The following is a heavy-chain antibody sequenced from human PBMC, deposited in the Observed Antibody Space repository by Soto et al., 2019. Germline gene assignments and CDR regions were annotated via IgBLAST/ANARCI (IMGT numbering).Heavy chain of an antibody. CDR1: GYSFTTYW. CDR3: ARQATIAAPDYYYHGMDV. J-gene: IGHJ6*02. D-gene: IGHD6-6*01. V-gene: IGHV5-51*01. CDR2: IYPVDSNT. Sequence: PGESLKISCKGSGYSFTTYWIGWVRQMPGKGLEWMGIIYPVDSNTRYSPSFQGQVTISVDKSISTAYLQWSSLKASETAMYYCARQATIAAPDYYYHGMDVWGQGATVTVSS.